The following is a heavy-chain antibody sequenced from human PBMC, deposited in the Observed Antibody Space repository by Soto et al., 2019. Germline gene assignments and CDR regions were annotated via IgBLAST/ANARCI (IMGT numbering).Heavy chain of an antibody. CDR3: ARSSGIYPPSRYYYVLDV. Sequence: SVNVSCKASGYAFSGFYMHWVRQAPGQGLEWMGVINPSGDSTTYAQKFQGRLTMTKDTSTSTLYMELSSLRSEDTAVYYCARSSGIYPPSRYYYVLDVWGQGTTVTVSS. V-gene: IGHV1-46*01. J-gene: IGHJ6*02. CDR1: GYAFSGFY. D-gene: IGHD1-26*01. CDR2: INPSGDST.